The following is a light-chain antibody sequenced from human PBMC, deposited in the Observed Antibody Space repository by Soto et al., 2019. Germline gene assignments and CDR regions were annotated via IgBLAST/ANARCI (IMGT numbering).Light chain of an antibody. CDR3: AAWDDSLDAWV. CDR1: SSDVGGYNY. CDR2: DVT. Sequence: QSVLTQPRSVSGSPGQSVTISCTGTSSDVGGYNYVSWYQQHPGRAPKFMIYDVTKRPSGVPDRFSGSKSGNTASLTISGLQVEDEADYYCAAWDDSLDAWVFGGGTKVTVL. J-gene: IGLJ3*02. V-gene: IGLV2-11*01.